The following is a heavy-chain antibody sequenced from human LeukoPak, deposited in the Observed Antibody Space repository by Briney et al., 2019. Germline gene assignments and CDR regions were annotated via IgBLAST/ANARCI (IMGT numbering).Heavy chain of an antibody. CDR1: NYPITFSYY. Sequence: SETLSLTCTVSNYPITFSYYWGWIRQSPGKGLEWIGSIYHSGRSTFYNPSLESRLTMSVDTSKNQISLQMRSVTAEDTAVYYCARDHTTLTGHIQYFDPWGRGTLVTVSS. V-gene: IGHV4-38-2*02. J-gene: IGHJ5*02. CDR3: ARDHTTLTGHIQYFDP. D-gene: IGHD1-20*01. CDR2: IYHSGRST.